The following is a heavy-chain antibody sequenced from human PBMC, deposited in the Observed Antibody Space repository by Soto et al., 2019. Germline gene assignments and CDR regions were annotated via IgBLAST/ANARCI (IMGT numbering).Heavy chain of an antibody. CDR2: ISYDGSKK. CDR3: TRDMDYGDRAFGDY. Sequence: QVQLVESGGGLVQPGRSLRLSCAASGFTFSSFAMYWVRQAPGKGLEWVAVISYDGSKKYYADSVKGRFTISRDNSKNTLYLQINGLRTEDTAVYYCTRDMDYGDRAFGDYWGQGTLFTVSS. J-gene: IGHJ4*02. V-gene: IGHV3-30-3*01. D-gene: IGHD4-17*01. CDR1: GFTFSSFA.